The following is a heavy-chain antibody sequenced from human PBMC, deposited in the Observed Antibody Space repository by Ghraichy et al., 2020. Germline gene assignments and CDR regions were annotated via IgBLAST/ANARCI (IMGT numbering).Heavy chain of an antibody. Sequence: SQTLSLTCAISGDSVSSNSAAWNWIRQSPSRGLEWLGRTYYRSKWYNDYAVSVKSRITINPDTSKNQFSLQLNSVTPEDTAVYYCARDPARYSSSSYWFDPWGQGTLVTVSS. V-gene: IGHV6-1*01. J-gene: IGHJ5*02. D-gene: IGHD6-6*01. CDR3: ARDPARYSSSSYWFDP. CDR2: TYYRSKWYN. CDR1: GDSVSSNSAA.